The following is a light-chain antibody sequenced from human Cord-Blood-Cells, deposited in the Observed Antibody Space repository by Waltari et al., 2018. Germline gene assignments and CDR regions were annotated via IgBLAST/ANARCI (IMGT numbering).Light chain of an antibody. J-gene: IGLJ1*01. CDR1: SSDVGSYNL. CDR2: EGS. V-gene: IGLV2-23*01. Sequence: QSALTQPASVSGSPGQSITISCTGTSSDVGSYNLVSWYQQHPGKAPKLRIYEGSKRPSGVSNRFSGSKSDNTACLTISGLQAEDEAYYYCCSYAGSSTYVFGTGTKVTVL. CDR3: CSYAGSSTYV.